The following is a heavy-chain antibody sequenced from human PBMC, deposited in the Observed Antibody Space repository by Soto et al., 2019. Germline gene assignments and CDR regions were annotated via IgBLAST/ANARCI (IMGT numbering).Heavy chain of an antibody. D-gene: IGHD5-18*01. Sequence: QVQLQESGPGLVKPSQTLSLTCSVSGGSINSGGHYWSWIRQHPGKGLEWIGHIYKTGSTDFNPSLKDRLTISIDTPNNQFSLSLRSVTDADTAVYYCARDRIQFSVDVWGQGTTVTVSS. CDR3: ARDRIQFSVDV. CDR2: IYKTGST. V-gene: IGHV4-31*03. CDR1: GGSINSGGHY. J-gene: IGHJ6*02.